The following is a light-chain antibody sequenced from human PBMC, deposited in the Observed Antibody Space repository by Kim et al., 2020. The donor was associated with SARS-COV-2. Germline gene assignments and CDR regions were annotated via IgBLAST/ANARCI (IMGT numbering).Light chain of an antibody. Sequence: ASVGDRIIITCRASQGIRNDLGWYQQKPGKAPKLLIYAASSLESGVPSRFSGSGSCTDFTLTISSLQPEDFATYYCLQDYNYPRTFGQGTKVDIK. CDR1: QGIRND. CDR3: LQDYNYPRT. CDR2: AAS. V-gene: IGKV1-6*02. J-gene: IGKJ1*01.